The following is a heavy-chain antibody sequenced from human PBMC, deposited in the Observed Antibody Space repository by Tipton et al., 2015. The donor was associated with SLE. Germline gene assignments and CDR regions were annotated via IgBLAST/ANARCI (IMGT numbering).Heavy chain of an antibody. J-gene: IGHJ6*02. CDR2: ISSSGTYI. V-gene: IGHV3-21*03. D-gene: IGHD2-2*01. CDR3: TRRTCPSSSCYGMDV. CDR1: GFTFSRYS. Sequence: GSLRLSCAASGFTFSRYSMNWVRQAPGKGLEWVSSISSSGTYIYYADSVKGRLTISRDDAKNSLYLQMNSLRAEDTAAYYCTRRTCPSSSCYGMDVWGQGSTVTVSS.